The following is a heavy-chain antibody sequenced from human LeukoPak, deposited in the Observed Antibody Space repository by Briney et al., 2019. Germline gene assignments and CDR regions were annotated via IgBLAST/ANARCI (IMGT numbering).Heavy chain of an antibody. CDR1: GGSISSYY. CDR3: ARKRREYYGSDGLFDY. CDR2: IYYSGST. Sequence: PSQTLSLTCTVSGGSISSYYWSWIRQPPGKGLEWIGYIYYSGSTNYNPSLKSRVTISVDTSKNQFSLKLSSVTAADTAVYYCARKRREYYGSDGLFDYWGQGTLVTVSS. J-gene: IGHJ4*02. D-gene: IGHD3-10*01. V-gene: IGHV4-59*01.